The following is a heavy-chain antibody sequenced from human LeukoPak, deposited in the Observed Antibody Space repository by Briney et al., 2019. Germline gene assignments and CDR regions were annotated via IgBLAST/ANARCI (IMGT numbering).Heavy chain of an antibody. CDR1: GGTFSSYA. V-gene: IGHV1-69*13. CDR3: ARDRLPNYDILTGYGVFDY. D-gene: IGHD3-9*01. J-gene: IGHJ4*02. CDR2: IIPIFGTA. Sequence: GASVKVSCKASGGTFSSYAISWVRQAPGQGLEWMGGIIPIFGTANYAQKFQGRVMITADESTSTAYMELSSLRSEDTAVYYCARDRLPNYDILTGYGVFDYWAREPWSPSPQ.